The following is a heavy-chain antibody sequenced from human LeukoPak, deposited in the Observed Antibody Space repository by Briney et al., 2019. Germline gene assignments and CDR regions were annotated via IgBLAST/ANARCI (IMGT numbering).Heavy chain of an antibody. CDR3: ARRPGEYGGNDFDY. J-gene: IGHJ4*02. CDR1: GFTFSSYSMY. CDR2: IYYTGST. D-gene: IGHD4/OR15-4a*01. Sequence: PGGSLRLSCAASGFTFSSYSMYWVRQPPGKGLEWIGSIYYTGSTHYNPSLKSRVTISVDTSKNQFSLKLSSVTAADTAVYYCARRPGEYGGNDFDYWGQGTLVTVSS. V-gene: IGHV4-39*01.